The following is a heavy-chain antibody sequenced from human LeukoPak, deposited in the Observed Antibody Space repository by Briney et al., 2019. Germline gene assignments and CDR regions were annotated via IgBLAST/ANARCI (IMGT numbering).Heavy chain of an antibody. V-gene: IGHV3-23*01. J-gene: IGHJ5*02. CDR1: GCTFSNYA. D-gene: IGHD2-2*01. CDR2: ISSGGGST. Sequence: QPGGSYRLSCAASGCTFSNYAMSWVRQAPGKGLEWVSVISSGGGSTYYADSVKGRFTISRDNSKNTLFLQMNSLRAEDTAVYYCAKGGYCSSTSCYVGWFDHWEQRTLVTVSS. CDR3: AKGGYCSSTSCYVGWFDH.